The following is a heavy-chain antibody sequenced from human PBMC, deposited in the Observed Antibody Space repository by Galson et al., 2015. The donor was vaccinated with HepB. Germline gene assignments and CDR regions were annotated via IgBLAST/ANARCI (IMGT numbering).Heavy chain of an antibody. CDR1: GFTFSSYA. D-gene: IGHD6-13*01. Sequence: SLRLSCAASGFTFSSYAMHWVRQAPGKGLEWVAVISYDGSNKYYADSVKGRFTISRDNSKNTLYLQMNSLRAEDTAVYYCARDHAPSGIAAAGTLPRYYYGMDVWGQGTTVTVSS. V-gene: IGHV3-30*04. CDR3: ARDHAPSGIAAAGTLPRYYYGMDV. J-gene: IGHJ6*02. CDR2: ISYDGSNK.